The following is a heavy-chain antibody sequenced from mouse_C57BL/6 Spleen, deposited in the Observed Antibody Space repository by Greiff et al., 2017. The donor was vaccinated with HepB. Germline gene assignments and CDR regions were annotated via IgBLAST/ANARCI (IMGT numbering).Heavy chain of an antibody. CDR2: IDPSDSYT. Sequence: QVQLQQPGAELVMPGASVKLSCKASGYTFTSYWMHWVKQRPGQGLEWIGEIDPSDSYTNYNQKFKGKSTLTVDKSSSTAYMQLLSLTSEDSAVYYFVIYYGNYVPYFDVWGTGTTVTVSS. CDR1: GYTFTSYW. V-gene: IGHV1-69*01. D-gene: IGHD2-1*01. J-gene: IGHJ1*03. CDR3: VIYYGNYVPYFDV.